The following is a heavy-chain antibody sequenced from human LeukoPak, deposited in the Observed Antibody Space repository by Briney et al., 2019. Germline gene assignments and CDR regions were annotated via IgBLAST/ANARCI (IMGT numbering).Heavy chain of an antibody. CDR3: ARDVGSSWYGSQSNWFDP. CDR1: GFTFSSYG. J-gene: IGHJ5*02. Sequence: GGSLRLSCAASGFTFSSYGMHWVRQAPGKGLEWVAVIWYDGSNKYYADSVKGRFTISRDNSKNTLYLQMNSLRAEDTAVYYCARDVGSSWYGSQSNWFDPWGQGTLVTVSS. D-gene: IGHD6-13*01. CDR2: IWYDGSNK. V-gene: IGHV3-33*01.